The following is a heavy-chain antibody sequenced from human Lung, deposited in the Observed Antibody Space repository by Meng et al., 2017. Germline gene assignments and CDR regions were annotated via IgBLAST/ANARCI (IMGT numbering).Heavy chain of an antibody. CDR3: ARDLSNEGSYYYYGMDV. J-gene: IGHJ6*02. CDR1: GFTFSSYE. CDR2: IGGSGSDI. D-gene: IGHD3-10*01. Sequence: GESLKISCAASGFTFSSYEMTWVRQAPGKGLEWVSYIGGSGSDIYYADSVKGRFTISRDNAKNSLYLQMNSLRAEDTALYYCARDLSNEGSYYYYGMDVWGQGTMVTVSS. V-gene: IGHV3-48*03.